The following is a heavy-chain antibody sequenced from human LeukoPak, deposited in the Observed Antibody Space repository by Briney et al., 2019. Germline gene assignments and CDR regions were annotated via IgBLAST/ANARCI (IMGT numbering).Heavy chain of an antibody. CDR3: ARGVKRAMIVVVIIAAPAWVWFDP. V-gene: IGHV4-39*01. D-gene: IGHD3-22*01. J-gene: IGHJ5*02. CDR1: GGSISSSSYY. Sequence: PSETLSLTCTVSGGSISSSSYYWGWIRQPPGKGLEWIGSIYYSGSTYYNPSLKSRVTISVDTSKNQFSLKLSSVTAADTAVYYCARGVKRAMIVVVIIAAPAWVWFDPWGQGTLVTVSS. CDR2: IYYSGST.